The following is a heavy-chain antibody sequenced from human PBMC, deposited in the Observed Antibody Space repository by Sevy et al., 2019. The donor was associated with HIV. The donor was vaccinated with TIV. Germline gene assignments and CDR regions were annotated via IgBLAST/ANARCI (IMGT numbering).Heavy chain of an antibody. Sequence: GGSLRLSCAASGFTFSTYSMNWVRQAPGKGLEWVSSISNDYYYIYYADSVKGRFTISRDNAKNSLYLQMNNRRAEDTAVYYWARATGTEALDAFDFWGQGTRVTVSS. V-gene: IGHV3-21*01. CDR2: ISNDYYYI. D-gene: IGHD1-1*01. CDR1: GFTFSTYS. CDR3: ARATGTEALDAFDF. J-gene: IGHJ3*01.